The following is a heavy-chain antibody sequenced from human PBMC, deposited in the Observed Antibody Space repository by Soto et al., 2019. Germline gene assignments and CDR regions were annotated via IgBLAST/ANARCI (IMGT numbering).Heavy chain of an antibody. CDR2: ISAYNGNT. J-gene: IGHJ6*02. V-gene: IGHV1-18*01. D-gene: IGHD3-3*01. CDR3: ARDQEPNFWDFVGLDGMDG. CDR1: GYSFTSYG. Sequence: QVQLVQSGAEVKKPGASVKVSCKASGYSFTSYGISWVRQAPGQGLEWMGWISAYNGNTNYTQKFQGRGTRTTDTSTSTGYMERRSLGSDDTAVYYCARDQEPNFWDFVGLDGMDGWGQGASVTVSS.